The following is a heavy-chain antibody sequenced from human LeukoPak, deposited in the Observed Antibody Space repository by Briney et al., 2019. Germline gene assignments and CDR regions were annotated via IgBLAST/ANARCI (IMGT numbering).Heavy chain of an antibody. V-gene: IGHV1-18*01. CDR3: ARSVVVVANHYYFDY. CDR2: ISAYNGNT. CDR1: GYTFTSYG. D-gene: IGHD2-15*01. Sequence: PGASVKVSCKASGYTFTSYGISWVRQAPGQGLEWMGWISAYNGNTNYAQKLQGRVTMTTDTSTSTAYMELRSLRSDDTAVYYCARSVVVVANHYYFDYWGQGTLVTVSS. J-gene: IGHJ4*02.